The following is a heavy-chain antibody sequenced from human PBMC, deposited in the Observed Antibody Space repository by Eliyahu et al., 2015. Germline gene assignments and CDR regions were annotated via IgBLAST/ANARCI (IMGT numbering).Heavy chain of an antibody. V-gene: IGHV3-49*03. CDR3: TRAHPGYCSSTNCDKFDP. CDR2: IRSTPYGGTT. Sequence: EVQLVESGGDLVQPGRSLXLSCTXSGFXFGXXAXSWFRQAPGKGLEWVGFIRSTPYGGTTEYAASVKGRITISRDDSKSIAYLQMNSLKTEDTAVYYCTRAHPGYCSSTNCDKFDPWGQGTLVTVSS. D-gene: IGHD2-2*02. CDR1: GFXFGXXA. J-gene: IGHJ5*02.